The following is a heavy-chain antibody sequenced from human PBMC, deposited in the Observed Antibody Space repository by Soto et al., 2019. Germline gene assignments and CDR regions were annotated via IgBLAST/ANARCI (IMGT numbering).Heavy chain of an antibody. CDR3: AAGLYSSSSPYYYGMDV. Sequence: ASVKVSCKASGFTFTSSAVQWVRQARGQRLEWIGWIVVGSGNTNYAQKFQERVTITRDMSTSTAYMELSSLRSEDTAVYYCAAGLYSSSSPYYYGMDVWGQGTTVTVSS. D-gene: IGHD6-6*01. CDR2: IVVGSGNT. CDR1: GFTFTSSA. J-gene: IGHJ6*02. V-gene: IGHV1-58*01.